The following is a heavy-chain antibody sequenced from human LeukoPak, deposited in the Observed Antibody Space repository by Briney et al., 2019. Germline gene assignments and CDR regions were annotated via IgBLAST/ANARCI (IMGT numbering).Heavy chain of an antibody. CDR2: IHYSGST. D-gene: IGHD4-17*01. J-gene: IGHJ4*02. CDR1: GGSMSGYY. Sequence: SETLSLTCAVSGGSMSGYYWNWLRQPPGKGLEWIGNIHYSGSTNYNPSLKSRVTITVETSKNQFSLKLSSVTAADTAVYYCVRTGEVTTVCDSWGQGNLVTVSS. CDR3: VRTGEVTTVCDS. V-gene: IGHV4-59*08.